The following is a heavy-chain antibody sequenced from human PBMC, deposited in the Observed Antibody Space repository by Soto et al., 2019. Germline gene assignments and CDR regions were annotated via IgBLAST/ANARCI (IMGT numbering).Heavy chain of an antibody. CDR3: ARDFSSGWYHYYYGMDV. CDR1: GFTFSSYA. CDR2: ISYDGSNK. D-gene: IGHD6-19*01. Sequence: GGSLRLSCAASGFTFSSYAMHWVRQAPGKGLEWVAVISYDGSNKYYADSVKGRFTISRDNSKNTLYLQMNSLRAEDTAVYYCARDFSSGWYHYYYGMDVWGQGTTVTVSS. V-gene: IGHV3-30-3*01. J-gene: IGHJ6*02.